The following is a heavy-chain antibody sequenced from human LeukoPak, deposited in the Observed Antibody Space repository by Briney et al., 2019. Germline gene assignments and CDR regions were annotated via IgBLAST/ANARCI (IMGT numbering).Heavy chain of an antibody. J-gene: IGHJ1*01. Sequence: GASVKVSCKASGGTFSSYAISWVRQAPGQGLEWMGGIIPIFGTANYAQKLQGRVTMTTDTSTSTAYMELRSLRSDDTAVYYRARGDSYFQHWGQGTLVTVSS. CDR3: ARGDSYFQH. V-gene: IGHV1-69*05. CDR1: GGTFSSYA. CDR2: IIPIFGTA.